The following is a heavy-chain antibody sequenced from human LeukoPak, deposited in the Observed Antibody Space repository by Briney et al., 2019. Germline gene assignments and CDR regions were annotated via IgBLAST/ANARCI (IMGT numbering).Heavy chain of an antibody. D-gene: IGHD3-22*01. Sequence: ASVKVSCKASGGTFSSYVISWVRQAPGQGLEWMGGIIPIFGTANYAQKFQGRVTITTDESTSTAYMELSSLRSEDTAVYYCAREGKSYYDSSGYFDYWGQGTLVTVSS. V-gene: IGHV1-69*05. CDR2: IIPIFGTA. J-gene: IGHJ4*02. CDR3: AREGKSYYDSSGYFDY. CDR1: GGTFSSYV.